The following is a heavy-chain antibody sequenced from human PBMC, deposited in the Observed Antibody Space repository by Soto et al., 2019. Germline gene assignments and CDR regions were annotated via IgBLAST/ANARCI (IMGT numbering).Heavy chain of an antibody. CDR2: ISYDGSNK. D-gene: IGHD1-1*01. Sequence: GRSLRLSCAASGFTFSSYAMHWVRQAPGKGLEWVAVISYDGSNKYYADSVKGRFTISRDNSKNKLYLKMNSLRAEDTVVYYCARQAYRTAHWGQGTMVAVSS. J-gene: IGHJ4*02. CDR3: ARQAYRTAH. CDR1: GFTFSSYA. V-gene: IGHV3-30-3*01.